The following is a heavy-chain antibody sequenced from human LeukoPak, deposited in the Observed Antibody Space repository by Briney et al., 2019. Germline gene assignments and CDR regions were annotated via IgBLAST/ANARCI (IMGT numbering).Heavy chain of an antibody. CDR1: GFTFDGYA. Sequence: GRSLRLSCAAYGFTFDGYAMHWVRQAPGKGLEWVSGISWNSGSRGYADSVKGRFTISRDNAKNSLYLQMNSLRAEDTALYYCAKDLAYDSSGTFDYWGQGTLVTVSS. D-gene: IGHD3-22*01. V-gene: IGHV3-9*01. CDR3: AKDLAYDSSGTFDY. J-gene: IGHJ4*02. CDR2: ISWNSGSR.